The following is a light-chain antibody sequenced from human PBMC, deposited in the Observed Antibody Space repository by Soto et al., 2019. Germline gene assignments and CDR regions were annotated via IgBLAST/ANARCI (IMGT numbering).Light chain of an antibody. Sequence: ETVMTQSPATLSVSPGERAARSGRASQSVNSNLAWYQQKLGQTPRLLIYAASSRATGIPDRFSGSGSGTDFSLTISRLEAEDFAVYYCQQYGSSPRTFGQGTKVDIK. CDR2: AAS. CDR1: QSVNSN. J-gene: IGKJ1*01. CDR3: QQYGSSPRT. V-gene: IGKV3-20*01.